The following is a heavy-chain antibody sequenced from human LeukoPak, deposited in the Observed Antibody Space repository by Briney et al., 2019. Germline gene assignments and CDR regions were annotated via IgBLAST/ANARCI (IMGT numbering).Heavy chain of an antibody. D-gene: IGHD6-6*01. Sequence: GGSLRLSCAASGFTFSSYWMHWVRQAPGKGLVWVPHINTDGSSTTYADSVKGRLTISRDNAKNTLYLQMNSLRAEDTAVYYYARSGGSSSLGYWGQGTLVTVSS. CDR1: GFTFSSYW. CDR3: ARSGGSSSLGY. J-gene: IGHJ4*02. V-gene: IGHV3-74*01. CDR2: INTDGSST.